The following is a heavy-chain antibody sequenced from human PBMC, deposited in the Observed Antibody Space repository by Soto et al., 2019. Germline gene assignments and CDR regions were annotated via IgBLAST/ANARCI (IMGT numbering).Heavy chain of an antibody. J-gene: IGHJ4*02. Sequence: GGSLRLSCAASGFTFSSYWMSWVRQAPGKGLEWVANIKQDGSEKYYVDSVKGRFTISRDNAKNSLYLQMNSLRAEDTAVYYCARSSTAAKALVGFGSGSYTGYFDYWGQGTLVTVSS. CDR3: ARSSTAAKALVGFGSGSYTGYFDY. V-gene: IGHV3-7*01. CDR2: IKQDGSEK. CDR1: GFTFSSYW. D-gene: IGHD3-10*01.